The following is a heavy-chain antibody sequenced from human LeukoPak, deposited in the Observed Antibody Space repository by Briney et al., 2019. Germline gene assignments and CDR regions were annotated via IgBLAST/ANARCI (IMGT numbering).Heavy chain of an antibody. CDR3: ARSTAGLDY. Sequence: GGSLRLSCAAFGFTFSNYWMSWVRQAPGKGLEWVANIRQDGSEKYYVDSMRGRFTISRDNAKNSLYLQMSSLRAEDTAVYYCARSTAGLDYWGQGTLVTVSS. V-gene: IGHV3-7*01. D-gene: IGHD1-1*01. J-gene: IGHJ4*02. CDR2: IRQDGSEK. CDR1: GFTFSNYW.